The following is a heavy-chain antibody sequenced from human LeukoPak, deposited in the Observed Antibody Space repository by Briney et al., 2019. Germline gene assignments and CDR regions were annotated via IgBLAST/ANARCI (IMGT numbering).Heavy chain of an antibody. J-gene: IGHJ4*02. CDR1: GGSFSTYL. CDR2: ILYSGNT. CDR3: ARGVGRYSSNFDL. Sequence: ETLSLTCSISGGSFSTYLRGWIRQRPGEGLEWIGYILYSGNTNYNPPLKSRVTISLDPSKIQFSLKLSSVTAADTALCYCARGVGRYSSNFDLWGQGTLVAVS. V-gene: IGHV4-59*01. D-gene: IGHD6-19*01.